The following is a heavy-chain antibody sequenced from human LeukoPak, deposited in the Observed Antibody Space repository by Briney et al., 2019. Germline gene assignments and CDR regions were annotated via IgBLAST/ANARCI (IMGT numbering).Heavy chain of an antibody. V-gene: IGHV3-11*04. D-gene: IGHD6-13*01. CDR3: ARDLPSLIAAAGENWFDP. CDR2: ISSSIITI. J-gene: IGHJ5*02. CDR1: GFTFSDYY. Sequence: GGSLRLSCAASGFTFSDYYMSWIRQAPEKGLEWVSYISSSIITIYYADSVKGRFTISRDNAKNSLYLQMNSLRAEDTAVYYCARDLPSLIAAAGENWFDPWGQGTLVTVSS.